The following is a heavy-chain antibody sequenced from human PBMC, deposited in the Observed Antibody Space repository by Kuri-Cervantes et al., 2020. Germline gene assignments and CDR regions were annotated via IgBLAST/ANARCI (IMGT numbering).Heavy chain of an antibody. CDR1: GSTFSDYY. V-gene: IGHV3-11*04. D-gene: IGHD6-19*01. CDR2: ISGRDSTI. CDR3: ARVSGYSSGWYHFDY. J-gene: IGHJ4*02. Sequence: GGSLRLSCAASGSTFSDYYMSWIRQAPGKGLEWVSYISGRDSTIHYADSVKGRFTVSRDNAKNTLYLQMNSLRAEGTAVYYCARVSGYSSGWYHFDYWGQGTLVTVSS.